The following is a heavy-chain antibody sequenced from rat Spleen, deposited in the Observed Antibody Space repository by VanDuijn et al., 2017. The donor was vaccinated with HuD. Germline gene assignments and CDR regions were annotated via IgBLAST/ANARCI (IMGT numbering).Heavy chain of an antibody. D-gene: IGHD1-10*01. Sequence: EVQLQESGPGLVKPSQSLSLTCSVTDYSITSNFWGWIRKFPGNKMEWMGYISYSGVTSYNPSLKGRVSITRDTSKNQFFLQLNSVTSEDTATYYCARDNNYKAYWGQGVMVTVSS. V-gene: IGHV3-1*01. CDR1: DYSITSNF. J-gene: IGHJ2*01. CDR3: ARDNNYKAY. CDR2: ISYSGVT.